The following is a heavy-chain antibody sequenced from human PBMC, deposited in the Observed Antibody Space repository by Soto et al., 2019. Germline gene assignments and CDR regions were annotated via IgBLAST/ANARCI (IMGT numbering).Heavy chain of an antibody. CDR1: GGTFSSYA. CDR3: ARVKDFWSGYWYYFDY. J-gene: IGHJ4*02. D-gene: IGHD3-3*01. V-gene: IGHV1-69*13. CDR2: IIPIFGTA. Sequence: ASVKVSCKASGGTFSSYAISWVRQAPGQGLEWMGGIIPIFGTANYAQKFQGRVTITADESTSTAYMELSSLRSEDTAVYYCARVKDFWSGYWYYFDYWGQGTLVTVSS.